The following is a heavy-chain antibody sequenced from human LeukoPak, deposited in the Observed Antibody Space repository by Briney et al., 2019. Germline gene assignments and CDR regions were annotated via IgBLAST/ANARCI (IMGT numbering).Heavy chain of an antibody. D-gene: IGHD3/OR15-3a*01. J-gene: IGHJ4*02. Sequence: GGSLRLSCAASGFTFRNYAMSWVRQAPGKGLEWVSLISGSGGSTDYADSVKGRFTISRDTSKNSLYLQMNSLRAEDTAVFYCARDQYDTWSRRGNFDSWGQGTLVIVSS. V-gene: IGHV3-23*01. CDR1: GFTFRNYA. CDR2: ISGSGGST. CDR3: ARDQYDTWSRRGNFDS.